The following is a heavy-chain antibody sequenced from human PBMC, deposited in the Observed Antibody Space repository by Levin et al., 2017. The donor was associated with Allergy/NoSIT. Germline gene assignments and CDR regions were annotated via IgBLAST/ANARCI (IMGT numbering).Heavy chain of an antibody. J-gene: IGHJ3*02. CDR3: TTVVLVVVMDAFDS. CDR1: GFTFSNAW. D-gene: IGHD3-22*01. CDR2: IKSKTDGGTT. Sequence: ETLSLTCAASGFTFSNAWMSWVRQAPGKGLEWVGRIKSKTDGGTTDYAAPVKGRFTISRDDSKNTLYLQMNSLKTEDTAVYYCTTVVLVVVMDAFDSWGQGTMVTVSS. V-gene: IGHV3-15*01.